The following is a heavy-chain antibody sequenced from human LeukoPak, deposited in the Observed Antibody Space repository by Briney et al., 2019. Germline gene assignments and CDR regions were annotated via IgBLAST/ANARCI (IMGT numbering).Heavy chain of an antibody. V-gene: IGHV3-23*01. J-gene: IGHJ4*02. CDR2: ISASGGST. CDR3: AREEDNADEYLREDY. CDR1: GFTFSSYA. Sequence: PGGSLRLSCADSGFTFSSYAMTWVRQAPGKGLEWVSAISASGGSTYYADSVKGRFTISRDNSKSTLYLQMNSLRAEDTAVYYCAREEDNADEYLREDYWGQGTLVTVSS. D-gene: IGHD2/OR15-2a*01.